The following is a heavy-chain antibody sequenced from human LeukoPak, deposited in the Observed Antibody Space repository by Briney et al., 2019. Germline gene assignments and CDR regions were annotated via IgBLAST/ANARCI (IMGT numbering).Heavy chain of an antibody. CDR3: ARGLATMVRGVIGWSGGWERPGHPRNGFDP. V-gene: IGHV1-2*04. CDR2: INPNSGGT. CDR1: GYTFTGYY. D-gene: IGHD3-10*01. J-gene: IGHJ5*02. Sequence: ASVKVSWKASGYTFTGYYMHWVRQAPVQGLEWMGWINPNSGGTNYAQKSQGWVTMTRDTSISTAYMELSRLRSDDTAVYYCARGLATMVRGVIGWSGGWERPGHPRNGFDPWGQGTLVTVSS.